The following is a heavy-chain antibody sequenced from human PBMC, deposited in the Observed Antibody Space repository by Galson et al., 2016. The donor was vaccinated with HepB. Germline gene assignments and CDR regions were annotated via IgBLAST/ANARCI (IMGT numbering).Heavy chain of an antibody. Sequence: SLRLSCAASGFTFSSYSMNWVRQAPGKGLEWVSSISSTNTYIYYADSVQGRFTISRDNAKNSLYLQMNTLRAEDTSVYYCTRSPEPVVMVHLKWYFDLWGPGTLVTVSS. CDR2: ISSTNTYI. CDR1: GFTFSSYS. J-gene: IGHJ2*01. CDR3: TRSPEPVVMVHLKWYFDL. D-gene: IGHD2-15*01. V-gene: IGHV3-21*01.